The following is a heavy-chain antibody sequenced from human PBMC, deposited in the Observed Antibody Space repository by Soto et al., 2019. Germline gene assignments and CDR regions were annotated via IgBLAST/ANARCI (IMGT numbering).Heavy chain of an antibody. V-gene: IGHV4-34*01. CDR3: ARGSRVRFDP. J-gene: IGHJ5*02. CDR1: GGSFSGYY. Sequence: PSETLSLTCAVYGGSFSGYYWSWIRQPPGKGLEWIGEINHSGSTNYNPSLKSRVTISVDTSKNQFSLKLSSVTAADTAVYYCARGSRVRFDPWGQGTLVTVSS. D-gene: IGHD3-10*01. CDR2: INHSGST.